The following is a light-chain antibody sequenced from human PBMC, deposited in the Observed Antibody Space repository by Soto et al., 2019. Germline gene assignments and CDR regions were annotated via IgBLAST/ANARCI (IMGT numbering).Light chain of an antibody. J-gene: IGLJ1*01. Sequence: QSVLTQPASVSGSPGQSITISCTGTSSDVGAYDYVSWYQQYPGKAPQLIIYQVNDRPAGVSSRFSGSKSGNTASLTISGLQTEDEADYYCSSFTTTSTYVFGSGTKVTVL. CDR1: SSDVGAYDY. CDR3: SSFTTTSTYV. V-gene: IGLV2-14*01. CDR2: QVN.